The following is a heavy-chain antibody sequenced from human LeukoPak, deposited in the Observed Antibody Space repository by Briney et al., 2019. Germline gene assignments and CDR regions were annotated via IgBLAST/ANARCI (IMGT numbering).Heavy chain of an antibody. Sequence: GRSLRLSCAASGFSFSSNGMYWVRQAPGKGLEWVGRIKSKTDGGTTDYAAPVKGRFTISRDDSKNTLYLQMNSLKTEDTAVYYCTTDFIVVVTAIADYWGQGTLVTVSS. D-gene: IGHD2-21*02. V-gene: IGHV3-15*01. CDR3: TTDFIVVVTAIADY. CDR2: IKSKTDGGTT. CDR1: GFSFSSNG. J-gene: IGHJ4*02.